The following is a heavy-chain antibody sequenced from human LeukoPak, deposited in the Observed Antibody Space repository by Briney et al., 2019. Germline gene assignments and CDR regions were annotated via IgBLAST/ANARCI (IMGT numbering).Heavy chain of an antibody. CDR1: GFTFSSSA. CDR2: ISGSGGGT. Sequence: GGSLRLSCAASGFTFSSSAMSWVRQVPGKGLEWVSAISGSGGGTYYADSVKGRFTISRDNAKNSLYLQMNSLRAEDTAVYYCARDGYGSRPPDYWGQGTLVTVSS. D-gene: IGHD3-10*01. V-gene: IGHV3-23*01. J-gene: IGHJ4*02. CDR3: ARDGYGSRPPDY.